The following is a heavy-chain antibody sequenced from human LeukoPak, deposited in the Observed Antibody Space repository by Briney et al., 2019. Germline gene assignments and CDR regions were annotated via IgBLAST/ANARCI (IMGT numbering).Heavy chain of an antibody. CDR1: GFTFSSYG. Sequence: GRAPRLSCAASGFTFSSYGMHRGRQAPGKGLGGGAVISLDGSNKYYADSVKGRLSSSGENSKKTLYLQMSSLKAEDTAVYYCAKVGFAGCGDYKFFDYWGHGALVTVSS. J-gene: IGHJ4*03. D-gene: IGHD4-17*01. V-gene: IGHV3-30*18. CDR2: ISLDGSNK. CDR3: AKVGFAGCGDYKFFDY.